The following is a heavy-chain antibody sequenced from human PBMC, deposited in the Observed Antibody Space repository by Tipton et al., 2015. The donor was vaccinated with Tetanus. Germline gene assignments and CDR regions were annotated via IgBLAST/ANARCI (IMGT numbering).Heavy chain of an antibody. Sequence: GLVKPSETLSLTGTVSGDSIGRTSPYWGWIRQPPGKDLEWIGSIYRRETTYYNPTLKSRVTVSIDMSKNQFSLKLSSVTAADTAVYFCARRSHIGAPVWGQGTLVTVAS. CDR3: ARRSHIGAPV. V-gene: IGHV4-39*01. CDR1: GDSIGRTSPY. CDR2: IYRRETT. J-gene: IGHJ3*01. D-gene: IGHD2-21*01.